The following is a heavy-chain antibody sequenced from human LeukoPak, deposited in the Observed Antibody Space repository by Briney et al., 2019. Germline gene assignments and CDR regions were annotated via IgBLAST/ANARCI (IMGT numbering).Heavy chain of an antibody. CDR1: GDSISSSRFY. CDR3: ARHIPVGSYYYYMDV. CDR2: IYYSGST. Sequence: PSETLSLTCTVSGDSISSSRFYWGWVRQPPGKGLEWIASIYYSGSTYYNPSLKSRVTISVDTSKNQFSLKLSSVTAADTAVYYCARHIPVGSYYYYMDVWGKGTTVTISS. J-gene: IGHJ6*03. D-gene: IGHD1-26*01. V-gene: IGHV4-39*01.